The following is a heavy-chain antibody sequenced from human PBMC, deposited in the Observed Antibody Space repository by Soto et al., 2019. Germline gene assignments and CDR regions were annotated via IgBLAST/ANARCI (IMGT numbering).Heavy chain of an antibody. CDR2: INHFVRT. Sequence: RAAISCAGFWQTQKKGLEWIGYINHFVRTYFPPSFKSRLSMSIDRSRNMFSPNLSSVTAADMAVYYCARGAGNDAFDLWDQGVPVTVS. CDR1: RAAIS. D-gene: IGHD1-1*01. V-gene: IGHV4-30-2*01. J-gene: IGHJ4*02. CDR3: ARGAGNDAFDL.